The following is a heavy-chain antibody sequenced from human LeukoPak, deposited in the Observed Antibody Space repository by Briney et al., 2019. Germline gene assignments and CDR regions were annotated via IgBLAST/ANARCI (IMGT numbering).Heavy chain of an antibody. CDR2: ISGGSSFT. Sequence: PGGSLRLSCAASGFSFSSFSMNWVRQAPGKGLEWVSYISGGSSFTYYVDSVKGRFTISRDNAKNSLYLQMNSLRAEDTAVYYCARDLGYSSGPNYWGQGTRVSVSS. V-gene: IGHV3-21*01. CDR1: GFSFSSFS. J-gene: IGHJ4*02. D-gene: IGHD6-19*01. CDR3: ARDLGYSSGPNY.